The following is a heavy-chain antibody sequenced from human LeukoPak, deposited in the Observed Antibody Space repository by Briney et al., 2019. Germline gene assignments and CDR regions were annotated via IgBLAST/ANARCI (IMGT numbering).Heavy chain of an antibody. J-gene: IGHJ4*02. CDR3: AKSNDSSGYYD. CDR2: ISGSGGST. V-gene: IGHV3-23*01. CDR1: GFTFSSYA. Sequence: GGSLRLSCAASGFTFSSYAMSWVRQAPGKGLEWVSAISGSGGSTYYADSVKGRFTISRDNSKNTVYLQMDSLRAEDTAVYYCAKSNDSSGYYDWGKGTLVTVSS. D-gene: IGHD3-22*01.